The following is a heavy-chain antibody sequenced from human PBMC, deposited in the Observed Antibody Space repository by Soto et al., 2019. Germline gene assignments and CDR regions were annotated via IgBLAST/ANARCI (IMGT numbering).Heavy chain of an antibody. CDR3: ARGDSSSWLYYYYYGMDV. V-gene: IGHV1-2*04. CDR1: GGTFISSA. D-gene: IGHD6-13*01. Sequence: ASVTVSFNASGGTFISSAISWVRQAPGQGLEWMGWINPDSGDTNYAQKFQGWVTMTRDTSISTAYMELSRLRSDDTAVYYCARGDSSSWLYYYYYGMDVWGQGTTVTVSS. CDR2: INPDSGDT. J-gene: IGHJ6*02.